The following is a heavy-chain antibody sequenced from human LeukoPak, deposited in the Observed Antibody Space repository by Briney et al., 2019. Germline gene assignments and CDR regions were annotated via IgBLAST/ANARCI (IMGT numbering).Heavy chain of an antibody. V-gene: IGHV1-2*02. J-gene: IGHJ4*02. D-gene: IGHD1-26*01. CDR2: INPNSGGT. CDR3: ARGRYSGTYYVDY. Sequence: ASVKVSCKASGGTFSTNAISWVRQAPGQGLEWMGWINPNSGGTNYAQKFHGRVTMTRDTSISTAYMELSRLTSDDTAVYYCARGRYSGTYYVDYWGQGTLVTVSS. CDR1: GGTFSTNA.